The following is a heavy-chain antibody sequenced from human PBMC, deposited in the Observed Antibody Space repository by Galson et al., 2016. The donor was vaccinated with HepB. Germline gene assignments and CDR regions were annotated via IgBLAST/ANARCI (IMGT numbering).Heavy chain of an antibody. D-gene: IGHD5-18*01. J-gene: IGHJ4*02. CDR3: ARDRYSYCDY. Sequence: SVKVSCKASGYTFTNYAMHWVRQAPGQRLEWMGWINAGNDNTKYSQKFQGRLIITTDTSASTAFMELSSLKSEDTVLYYCARDRYSYCDYWGQGTLVTVSS. V-gene: IGHV1-3*01. CDR1: GYTFTNYA. CDR2: INAGNDNT.